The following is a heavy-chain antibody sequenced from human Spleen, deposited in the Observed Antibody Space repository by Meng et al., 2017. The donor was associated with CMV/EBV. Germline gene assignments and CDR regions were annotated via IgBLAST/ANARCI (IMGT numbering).Heavy chain of an antibody. CDR2: IKQDGSEK. CDR3: ARAGRYDDYYGMDV. Sequence: GESLKISCAASGFSCSGCCMSWVRQAPGKGLEWVANIKQDGSEKYYVDSVKGRFTIFRDNAKSSLHLEMNGLRADDTAVYYCARAGRYDDYYGMDVWGQGTTVTVSS. V-gene: IGHV3-7*01. CDR1: GFSCSGCC. D-gene: IGHD1-26*01. J-gene: IGHJ6*02.